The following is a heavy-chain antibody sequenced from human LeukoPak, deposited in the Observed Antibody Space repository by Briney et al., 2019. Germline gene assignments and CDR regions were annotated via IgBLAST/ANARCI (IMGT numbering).Heavy chain of an antibody. Sequence: SETLSLTCTVSGGSISSYYWSWIRQPPGKGLEWIGYIYYSGSTNYNPSLKSRVTISVDTSKNQFSLKLSPVTAADTAVYYCASSITMVRGLFDYWGQGTLVTVSS. CDR1: GGSISSYY. J-gene: IGHJ4*02. D-gene: IGHD3-10*01. V-gene: IGHV4-59*01. CDR2: IYYSGST. CDR3: ASSITMVRGLFDY.